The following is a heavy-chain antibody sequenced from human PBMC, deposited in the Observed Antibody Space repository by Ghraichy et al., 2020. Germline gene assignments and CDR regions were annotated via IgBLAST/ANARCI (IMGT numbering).Heavy chain of an antibody. CDR3: AKDIGRVTRYYYYGMDV. Sequence: LSLTCAASGFTFDDYAMHWVRQAPGKGLEWVSLISWDGGSTYYADSVKGRFTISRDNSKNSLYLQMNSLRAEDTALYYCAKDIGRVTRYYYYGMDVWGQGTTVTVSS. CDR1: GFTFDDYA. CDR2: ISWDGGST. J-gene: IGHJ6*02. D-gene: IGHD3-10*01. V-gene: IGHV3-43D*03.